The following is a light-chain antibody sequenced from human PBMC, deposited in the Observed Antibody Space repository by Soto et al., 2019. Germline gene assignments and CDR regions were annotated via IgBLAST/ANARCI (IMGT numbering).Light chain of an antibody. CDR2: EVR. V-gene: IGLV2-14*01. CDR3: SSYTSSSTLVV. J-gene: IGLJ2*01. CDR1: SSDVGGYNY. Sequence: QSALTQPASVSGSPGQSITISCTGTSSDVGGYNYVSWYQQHPGKAPKHLIYEVRNRPSGISNRFSGSKSGNTASLTISGLQAEGEADYYCSSYTSSSTLVVFGGGTKLTVL.